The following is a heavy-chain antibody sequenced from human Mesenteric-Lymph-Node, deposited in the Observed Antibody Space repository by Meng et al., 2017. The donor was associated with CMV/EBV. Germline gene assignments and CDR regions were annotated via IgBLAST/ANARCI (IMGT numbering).Heavy chain of an antibody. D-gene: IGHD1/OR15-1a*01. CDR3: ARELEQGDYFDY. CDR2: ICYSGST. J-gene: IGHJ4*02. Sequence: GSLRLSCTVSGGSISSYYWSWIRQPPGKGLEWIGYICYSGSTNYNPSLKSRVTISVDTSKNQFSLKLSSVTAADTAVYYCARELEQGDYFDYWGQGTLVTVSS. CDR1: GGSISSYY. V-gene: IGHV4-59*01.